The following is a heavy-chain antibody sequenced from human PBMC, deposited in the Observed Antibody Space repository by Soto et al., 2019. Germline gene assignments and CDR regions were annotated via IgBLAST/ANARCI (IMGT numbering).Heavy chain of an antibody. CDR1: GFTFSSFA. Sequence: ESGGGLVQPGGSLRLSCAASGFTFSSFAMNWVRQAPGKGLEWVSGITGGGDSTFYADSVKGRFTISRVQSKNTVYLQMNSLRAEDTAVYYCVKKIAGTTTSGAYWYFDLWGRGTLVTVSS. CDR3: VKKIAGTTTSGAYWYFDL. CDR2: ITGGGDST. D-gene: IGHD1-26*01. V-gene: IGHV3-23*01. J-gene: IGHJ2*01.